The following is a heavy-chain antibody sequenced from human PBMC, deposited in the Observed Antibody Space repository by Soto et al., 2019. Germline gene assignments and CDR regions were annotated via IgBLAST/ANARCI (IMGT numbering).Heavy chain of an antibody. CDR2: ISYDGSNK. D-gene: IGHD3-3*01. CDR3: AKEIGFWSGYYDRRGGYMDV. V-gene: IGHV3-30*18. Sequence: GGSLRLSCAASGFTFSSYGMHWVRQAPGKGLEWVAVISYDGSNKYYADSVKGRFTISRDNSKNTLYLQMNSLRAEDTAVYYCAKEIGFWSGYYDRRGGYMDVWGKGTTVTVSS. J-gene: IGHJ6*03. CDR1: GFTFSSYG.